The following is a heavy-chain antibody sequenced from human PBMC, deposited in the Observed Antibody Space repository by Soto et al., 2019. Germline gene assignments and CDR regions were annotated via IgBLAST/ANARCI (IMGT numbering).Heavy chain of an antibody. Sequence: QVQLVQSGAEVKKPGSSVKVSCKASGGTFSSYAISWVRQAPGQGLEWMGGLIPNFGTANYAQKFQERVTITAAEATITAYMELSSLKSEDTAVYYGAIQGSAGELRPFDYWCQGTLVTDSS. CDR1: GGTFSSYA. J-gene: IGHJ4*02. CDR2: LIPNFGTA. D-gene: IGHD1-26*01. CDR3: AIQGSAGELRPFDY. V-gene: IGHV1-69*01.